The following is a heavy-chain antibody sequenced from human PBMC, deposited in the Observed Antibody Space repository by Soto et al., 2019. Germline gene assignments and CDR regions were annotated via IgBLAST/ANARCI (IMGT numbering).Heavy chain of an antibody. J-gene: IGHJ4*02. Sequence: EVQLLESGGALVHPGGSLRLSCAASGFNFRGYTMSWIRQAPGKGLEWVSSIFGGGGRSTFYSASVKGRFSICRDDSQNTLFLQMSSLRGEDTAMYYCAKDFTPDSRWDIDYWGQGTLVTVSS. V-gene: IGHV3-23*01. CDR2: IFGGGGRST. D-gene: IGHD1-26*01. CDR1: GFNFRGYT. CDR3: AKDFTPDSRWDIDY.